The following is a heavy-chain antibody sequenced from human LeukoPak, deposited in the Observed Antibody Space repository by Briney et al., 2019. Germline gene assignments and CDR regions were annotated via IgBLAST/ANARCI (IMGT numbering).Heavy chain of an antibody. CDR1: GFTFSNAW. D-gene: IGHD3-22*01. CDR3: STTYYYDSSEGY. Sequence: PGGSLRLSCAAYGFTFSNAWMNWVRQAPGKGLEWVGRIKSKTDGGTTDYAAPVKGRFTISRDDSKNTLYLQMNSLKTEDTAVYYSSTTYYYDSSEGYWGQGTLVTVSS. J-gene: IGHJ4*02. V-gene: IGHV3-15*07. CDR2: IKSKTDGGTT.